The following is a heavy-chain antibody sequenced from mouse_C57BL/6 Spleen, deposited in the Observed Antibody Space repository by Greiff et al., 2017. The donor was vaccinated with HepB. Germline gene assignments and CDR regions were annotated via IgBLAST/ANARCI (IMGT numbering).Heavy chain of an antibody. D-gene: IGHD2-2*01. V-gene: IGHV7-3*01. Sequence: EVKLMESGGGLVQPGGSLSLSCAASGFTFTDYYMSWVRQPPGKALEWLGFIRNKANGYTTEYSASVKGRFTISRDNSQSILYLQMNARRAEDSATYYCARYIRLRGFDYWGQGTTLTVSS. J-gene: IGHJ2*01. CDR3: ARYIRLRGFDY. CDR1: GFTFTDYY. CDR2: IRNKANGYTT.